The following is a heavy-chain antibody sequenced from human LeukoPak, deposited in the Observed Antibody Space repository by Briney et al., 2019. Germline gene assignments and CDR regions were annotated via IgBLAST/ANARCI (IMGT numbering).Heavy chain of an antibody. CDR2: TYYRSRWYN. CDR1: GDSVSSNSAA. D-gene: IGHD3-22*01. Sequence: SQTLSLTCAISGDSVSSNSAAWSWIRQSPSRGLEWLGRTYYRSRWYNDYAVSVKSRITVNPGTSKNQFSLQLNSVTPEDTAVYYCARGSSGYYYFDYWGQGTLVTVSS. V-gene: IGHV6-1*01. CDR3: ARGSSGYYYFDY. J-gene: IGHJ4*02.